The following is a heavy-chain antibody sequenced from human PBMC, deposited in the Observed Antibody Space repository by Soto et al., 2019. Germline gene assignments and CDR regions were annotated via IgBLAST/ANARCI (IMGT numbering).Heavy chain of an antibody. CDR1: GGTFSSYA. D-gene: IGHD1-26*01. Sequence: QVQLVQSGAEVKKPGSSVKVSCKASGGTFSSYAISWVRQAHGQGLEWMGGIIPIFGTANYAQKFQGRVTSTADESTSTAYMELSSLRSEDTAVYYCARDGGSWEMNSKFDYWGQGTLVTVSS. CDR2: IIPIFGTA. V-gene: IGHV1-69*01. J-gene: IGHJ4*02. CDR3: ARDGGSWEMNSKFDY.